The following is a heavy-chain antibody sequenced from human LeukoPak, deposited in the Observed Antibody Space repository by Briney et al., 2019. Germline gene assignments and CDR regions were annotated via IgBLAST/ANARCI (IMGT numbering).Heavy chain of an antibody. CDR1: GFTFSNYW. CDR3: ARYSGSYEVNYYYYYGMDV. Sequence: GGSLRLSCAASGFTFSNYWMSWVRQAPGKGLEWVANIKQDGSEKYYMDSVKGRFTISRDNAKNSLYLQMNSLRAEDTAVYYCARYSGSYEVNYYYYYGMDVWGQGTTVTVSS. D-gene: IGHD1-26*01. CDR2: IKQDGSEK. V-gene: IGHV3-7*03. J-gene: IGHJ6*02.